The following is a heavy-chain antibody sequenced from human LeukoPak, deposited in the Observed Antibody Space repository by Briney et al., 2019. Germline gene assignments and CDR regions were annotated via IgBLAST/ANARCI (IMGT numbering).Heavy chain of an antibody. J-gene: IGHJ4*02. D-gene: IGHD6-6*01. Sequence: GGSLRLSCAASGFPFSGNAMSWVRQVPGKGLEWVSGISGSGAGTNYADSVKGRFTISRDNSKNTLYLQMNSLRAEDTAVYYCARERGYSSSGALDCWGQGTLVTVSS. CDR2: ISGSGAGT. V-gene: IGHV3-23*01. CDR1: GFPFSGNA. CDR3: ARERGYSSSGALDC.